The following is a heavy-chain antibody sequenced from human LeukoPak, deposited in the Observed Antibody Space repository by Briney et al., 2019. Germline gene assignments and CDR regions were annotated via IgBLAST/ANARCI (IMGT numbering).Heavy chain of an antibody. CDR3: ARGMYYYGSGSYYKSESGYYYYYYMDV. CDR2: IIPIFGTA. V-gene: IGHV1-69*13. CDR1: GGTFSSYA. Sequence: SVKVSCKASGGTFSSYAISWVRQAPGQGLEWMGGIIPIFGTANYAQKFQGRVTITADESTSTAYMELSSLRSEDTAVYYCARGMYYYGSGSYYKSESGYYYYYYMDVWGKGTTVTISS. J-gene: IGHJ6*03. D-gene: IGHD3-10*01.